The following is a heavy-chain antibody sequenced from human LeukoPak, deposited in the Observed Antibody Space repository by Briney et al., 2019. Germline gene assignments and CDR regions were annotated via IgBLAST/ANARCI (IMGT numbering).Heavy chain of an antibody. J-gene: IGHJ4*02. CDR2: ISYDGSNK. V-gene: IGHV3-30*18. CDR3: AKDVQIPYVLLWFGESTQFDY. Sequence: GGSLRLSCAASGFTFSSYGMHWVRQAPGKGLEWVAVISYDGSNKYYADSVKGRFTISRDNSKNTLYLQMNSLRAEDTAVYYCAKDVQIPYVLLWFGESTQFDYWGQGTLVTVSS. CDR1: GFTFSSYG. D-gene: IGHD3-10*01.